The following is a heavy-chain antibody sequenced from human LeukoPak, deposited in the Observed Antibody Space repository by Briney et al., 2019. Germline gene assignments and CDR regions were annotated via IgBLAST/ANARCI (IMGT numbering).Heavy chain of an antibody. Sequence: PSETLSLTCTASGGSISSYYWSWLRQPPGKGLEWIGYIYYSGSTNYNPSLKSRVTISVDTSKNQFSLKLSSVTAADTAVYYCARAELDYYGSGSPPFDYWGQGTLVTVSS. CDR1: GGSISSYY. CDR2: IYYSGST. J-gene: IGHJ4*02. V-gene: IGHV4-59*01. CDR3: ARAELDYYGSGSPPFDY. D-gene: IGHD3-10*01.